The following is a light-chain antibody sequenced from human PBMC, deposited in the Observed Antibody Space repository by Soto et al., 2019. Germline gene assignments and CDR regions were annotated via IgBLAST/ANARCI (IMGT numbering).Light chain of an antibody. J-gene: IGLJ2*01. CDR2: DND. Sequence: QSVLTQPPSVSAAPGQKVTISCSGSSSNIGNNYVSWYQQFPEAAPKLLIYDNDKRPSGIPDRFSGSKSGTSATLGITGLQTGDDADYYCATWDRSLSAGVFGGGTKLTVL. V-gene: IGLV1-51*01. CDR1: SSNIGNNY. CDR3: ATWDRSLSAGV.